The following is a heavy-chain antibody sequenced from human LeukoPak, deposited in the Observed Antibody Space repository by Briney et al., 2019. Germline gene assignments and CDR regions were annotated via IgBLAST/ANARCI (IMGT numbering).Heavy chain of an antibody. CDR1: GYTLTSHG. D-gene: IGHD3-10*01. V-gene: IGHV1-18*01. CDR2: ISAYNGNT. CDR3: ARDELGSGDYYGSGSYYNPLDY. Sequence: GASVKVSCKASGYTLTSHGISWVRQAPGQGLEWMGWISAYNGNTNYAQKLQGRVTMTTDTSTSTAYMELRSLRSDDTAVYYCARDELGSGDYYGSGSYYNPLDYWGQGTLVTVSS. J-gene: IGHJ4*02.